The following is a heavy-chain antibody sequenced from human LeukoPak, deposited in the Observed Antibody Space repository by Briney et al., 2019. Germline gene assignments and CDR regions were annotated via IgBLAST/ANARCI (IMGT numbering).Heavy chain of an antibody. J-gene: IGHJ4*02. V-gene: IGHV3-48*02. D-gene: IGHD3-22*01. CDR1: GFTFSSYS. CDR3: ARDDYDSSGYYYAGYFDY. Sequence: GGSLRISCAASGFTFSSYSLSWVRQAPGKGLEWVSYLSSSGDTIYYADSVEGRFTISRDNAKNSLYLQMNSLRDEDTAVYYCARDDYDSSGYYYAGYFDYWGQGTLVTVSS. CDR2: LSSSGDTI.